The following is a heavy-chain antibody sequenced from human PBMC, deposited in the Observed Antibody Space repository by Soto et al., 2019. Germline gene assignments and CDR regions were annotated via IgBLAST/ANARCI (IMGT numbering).Heavy chain of an antibody. CDR1: GGSISSGGYY. J-gene: IGHJ6*02. D-gene: IGHD3-10*01. CDR2: IYYSGST. CDR3: ARVDTMVRGVIILRGGMDV. Sequence: QVQLQESGPGLVKPSQTLSLTCTVSGGSISSGGYYWSWIRQHPGKGLEWIGYIYYSGSTYYNPSLKSRVTISVDTSKNQFSLKLSSVTAADTAVYYCARVDTMVRGVIILRGGMDVWGQGTXXTVSS. V-gene: IGHV4-31*03.